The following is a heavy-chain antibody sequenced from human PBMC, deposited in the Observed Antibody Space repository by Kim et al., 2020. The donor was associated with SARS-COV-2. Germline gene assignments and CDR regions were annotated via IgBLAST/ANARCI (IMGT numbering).Heavy chain of an antibody. CDR1: GFTFSSYS. V-gene: IGHV3-21*01. Sequence: GGSLRLSCAASGFTFSSYSMNWVRQAPGKGLEWVSSIDSSSSYIYHADSLRGRFSVSRDNAKNSLYLQMNSLRAEDTAVYYCASSPPFTTSNHYGRNVWGQGTTVTV. J-gene: IGHJ6*02. CDR2: IDSSSSYI. CDR3: ASSPPFTTSNHYGRNV. D-gene: IGHD2-2*01.